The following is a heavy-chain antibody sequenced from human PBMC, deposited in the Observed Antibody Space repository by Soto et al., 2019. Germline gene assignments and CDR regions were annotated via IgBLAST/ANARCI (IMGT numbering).Heavy chain of an antibody. Sequence: EVQLLESGGGLVQPGGSLRLSCAASGFTFSSYAMSWVRQAPGKGLEWVSAISGSGGSTYYADSVKGRFTISRDNSKNTLYLQMNSLRAEDTAVYYCAKGYDYVWESYRCAFDYWGQGTLVTVSS. D-gene: IGHD3-16*02. V-gene: IGHV3-23*01. CDR2: ISGSGGST. J-gene: IGHJ4*02. CDR1: GFTFSSYA. CDR3: AKGYDYVWESYRCAFDY.